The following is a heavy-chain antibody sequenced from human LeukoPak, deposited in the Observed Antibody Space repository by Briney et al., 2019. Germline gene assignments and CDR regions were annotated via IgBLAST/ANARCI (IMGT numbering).Heavy chain of an antibody. J-gene: IGHJ6*03. Sequence: AVKVSCKASGGTFSSYAISWVRQAPGQGLEWMGGVIPIFGTANYAQKFQGRVTITADKSTSTAYMELSSLRSEDTAVYYCARVPSLAAAGTYYYYYYMDVRGKGTTVTVSS. D-gene: IGHD6-13*01. CDR1: GGTFSSYA. CDR2: VIPIFGTA. CDR3: ARVPSLAAAGTYYYYYYMDV. V-gene: IGHV1-69*06.